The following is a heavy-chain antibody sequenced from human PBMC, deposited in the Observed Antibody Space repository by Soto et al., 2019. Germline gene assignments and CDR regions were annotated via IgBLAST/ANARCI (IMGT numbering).Heavy chain of an antibody. D-gene: IGHD4-4*01. CDR1: GFTFSSYE. J-gene: IGHJ6*02. CDR2: IGTSGKTI. Sequence: GGSLRLSCAVSGFTFSSYEMNWVRRAPGKGLEWVSYIGTSGKTIYYADSVRGRFTISRDNAKNSLYLQMNSLRAEDTAVYFCARDPAIYSGKFDYGLDVWGRGTTVTVSS. V-gene: IGHV3-48*03. CDR3: ARDPAIYSGKFDYGLDV.